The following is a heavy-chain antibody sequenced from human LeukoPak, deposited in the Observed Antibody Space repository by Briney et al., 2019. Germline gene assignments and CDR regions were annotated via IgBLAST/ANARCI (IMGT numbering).Heavy chain of an antibody. CDR2: IYYSGST. CDR3: ARGDRGVIIN. D-gene: IGHD3-10*01. CDR1: GGSISSGGYY. Sequence: SETLSLTCTVSGGSISSGGYYWSWIRQHPGTGLEWIGYIYYSGSTYYDPSLKSRVTISVDTSKNQFSLKLSSVTAADTAVYYCARGDRGVIINWGQGTLVTVSS. V-gene: IGHV4-31*03. J-gene: IGHJ4*02.